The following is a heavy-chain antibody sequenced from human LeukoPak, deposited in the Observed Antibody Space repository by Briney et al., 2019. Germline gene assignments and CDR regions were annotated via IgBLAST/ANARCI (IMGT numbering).Heavy chain of an antibody. CDR1: GFTFSSYA. CDR2: ISGSGGST. CDR3: AKDYRDRTSGSYPPGGAFDI. V-gene: IGHV3-23*01. D-gene: IGHD1-26*01. J-gene: IGHJ3*02. Sequence: GGSLRLSCAASGFTFSSYAMSWVRQAPGKGLEWVSAISGSGGSTYYADSVKGRFTISRDNSKNTLYLQMNSLRAEDTAVYYCAKDYRDRTSGSYPPGGAFDIWGQGTMVTVSS.